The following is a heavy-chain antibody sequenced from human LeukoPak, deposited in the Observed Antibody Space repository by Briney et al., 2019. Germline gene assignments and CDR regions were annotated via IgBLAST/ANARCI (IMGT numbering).Heavy chain of an antibody. CDR2: IDDSGRT. V-gene: IGHV4-59*08. CDR3: ARVVASTSIDS. Sequence: SETLSLTCSVSGASMKRYYWSWIWQPPGMAPEWIGDIDDSGRTNYKSSLKSRVTISVDTSTNRFSLKLTSVTAADTALYYCARVVASTSIDSWGQGTLVTVSS. D-gene: IGHD2-15*01. J-gene: IGHJ4*02. CDR1: GASMKRYY.